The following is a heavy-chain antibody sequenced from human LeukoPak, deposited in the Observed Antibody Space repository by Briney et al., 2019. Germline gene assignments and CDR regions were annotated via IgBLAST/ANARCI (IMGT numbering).Heavy chain of an antibody. V-gene: IGHV1-2*02. D-gene: IGHD3-22*01. Sequence: GASVKVSCKASGYTFTGYYMYWVRQAPGQGLEWVGWINPNSGGTNYAQKFQGRVTMTRDTSISTAYMELSRLGSDGTAVYYCARGPHYYDPPDYWGQGTLVTVSS. CDR2: INPNSGGT. CDR1: GYTFTGYY. CDR3: ARGPHYYDPPDY. J-gene: IGHJ4*02.